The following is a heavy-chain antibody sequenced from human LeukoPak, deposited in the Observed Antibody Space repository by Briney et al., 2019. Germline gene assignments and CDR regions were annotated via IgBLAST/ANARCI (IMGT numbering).Heavy chain of an antibody. Sequence: GGSLRLSCAASGFTFSSYAMHWARQAPGKGLEYVSAISSNGGSTYYANSVKGRFTISRDNSKNTLYLQMGSLRAEDMAVYYCARGYRGELLFPYYFDYWGQGTLVTVSS. J-gene: IGHJ4*02. CDR2: ISSNGGST. CDR1: GFTFSSYA. CDR3: ARGYRGELLFPYYFDY. D-gene: IGHD1-26*01. V-gene: IGHV3-64*01.